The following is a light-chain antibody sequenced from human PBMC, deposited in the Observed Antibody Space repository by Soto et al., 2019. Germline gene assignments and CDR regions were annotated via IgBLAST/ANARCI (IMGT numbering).Light chain of an antibody. J-gene: IGKJ4*01. Sequence: IVLTQSPGTLSLSPGERATLSCRASQSASSSFLAWYQQKPGQAPRLLIYGASSRATGIPDRFSGSGSGTDFTLTISRLEPEDVAVYYCQQYGSSPLTFGGGTKVEIK. CDR2: GAS. V-gene: IGKV3-20*01. CDR3: QQYGSSPLT. CDR1: QSASSSF.